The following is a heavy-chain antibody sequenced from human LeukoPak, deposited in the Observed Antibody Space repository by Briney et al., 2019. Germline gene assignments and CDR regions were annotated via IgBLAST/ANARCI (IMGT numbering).Heavy chain of an antibody. V-gene: IGHV4-34*01. Sequence: PSETLSLTCAVYGGSFSGYYWSWIRQPPGKGLEWIGEINHSGSTNYNPSLKSRVTISVDTSKNQFSLKLSSVTAADTAVYYCARHSSCSSTSCYSLDYWGQGTLVTVSS. CDR1: GGSFSGYY. CDR2: INHSGST. CDR3: ARHSSCSSTSCYSLDY. J-gene: IGHJ4*02. D-gene: IGHD2-2*01.